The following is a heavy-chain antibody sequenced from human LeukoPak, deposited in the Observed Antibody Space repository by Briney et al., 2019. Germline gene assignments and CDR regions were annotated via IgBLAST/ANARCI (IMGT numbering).Heavy chain of an antibody. D-gene: IGHD3-22*01. CDR1: GYTFTSYY. V-gene: IGHV1-46*01. Sequence: ASVKVSCKESGYTFTSYYMHWVRQAPGQGLEWMGIINPSGGSTSYAQKFQGRVTMTRDTSTSTVYMELSSLRSEDTAVYYCARDHYYDSSGYLFDYWGQGTLVTVSS. CDR3: ARDHYYDSSGYLFDY. J-gene: IGHJ4*02. CDR2: INPSGGST.